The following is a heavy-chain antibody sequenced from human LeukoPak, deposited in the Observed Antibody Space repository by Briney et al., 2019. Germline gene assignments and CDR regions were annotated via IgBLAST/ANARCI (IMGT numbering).Heavy chain of an antibody. CDR1: GFTFSSYS. CDR2: ISSSSNYI. D-gene: IGHD6-19*01. J-gene: IGHJ4*02. Sequence: GGSLRLSCAASGFTFSSYSMNWVRQAPGKGLEWVSSISSSSNYIYYTDSVKGRFTISIDNAKNSLYLQMNSLRAEDTAVYYCGRDVYSSGWYDYDYWGQGTLVTVSS. CDR3: GRDVYSSGWYDYDY. V-gene: IGHV3-21*01.